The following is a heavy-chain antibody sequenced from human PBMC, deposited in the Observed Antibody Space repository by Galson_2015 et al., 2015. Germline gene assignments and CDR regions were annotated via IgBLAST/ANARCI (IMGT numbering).Heavy chain of an antibody. CDR3: AANLFDH. V-gene: IGHV3-74*01. CDR1: GVTFSNYW. D-gene: IGHD2-8*01. CDR2: ISSDGTTT. J-gene: IGHJ4*02. Sequence: SLRLSCAVSGVTFSNYWMHWVRQVPGKGLVWVPRISSDGTTTRYADSVKGRFTISRDNAKNTLYLQMNRLRAEDTAVYFCAANLFDHWGQGTLVTVSS.